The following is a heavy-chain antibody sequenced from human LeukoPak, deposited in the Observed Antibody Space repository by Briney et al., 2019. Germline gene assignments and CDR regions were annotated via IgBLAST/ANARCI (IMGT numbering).Heavy chain of an antibody. D-gene: IGHD3-10*01. Sequence: GGSLRLSCAASGFTFSSYEMIWVRQAPGKGLEWVSHISSSAIYTYYADSVKGRFTISRDNAKNLLYLQMNSLRAEDTAVYYCATSFGRGALDIWGQGTMVTVSS. J-gene: IGHJ3*02. CDR2: ISSSAIYT. V-gene: IGHV3-48*03. CDR1: GFTFSSYE. CDR3: ATSFGRGALDI.